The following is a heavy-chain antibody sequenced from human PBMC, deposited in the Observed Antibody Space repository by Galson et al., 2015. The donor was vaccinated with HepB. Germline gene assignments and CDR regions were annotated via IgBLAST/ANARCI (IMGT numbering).Heavy chain of an antibody. J-gene: IGHJ3*02. CDR3: AAVSSRREVFAVAALDAFDI. CDR2: IVVGSGNT. Sequence: SVKVSCKASGFTFTSSAMQWVRQARGQRLEWIGWIVVGSGNTNYAQKFQERVTITRDMSTSTAYMELSSLRSEDTAVYYCAAVSSRREVFAVAALDAFDIWGQGTMVTVSS. V-gene: IGHV1-58*02. CDR1: GFTFTSSA. D-gene: IGHD6-19*01.